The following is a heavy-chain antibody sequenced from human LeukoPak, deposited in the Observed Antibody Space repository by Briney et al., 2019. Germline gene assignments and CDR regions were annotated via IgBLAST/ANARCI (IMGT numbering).Heavy chain of an antibody. D-gene: IGHD6-13*01. V-gene: IGHV1-46*01. Sequence: ASVKVSCKASGYTLTSHFMHWVRQAPGQGLEWMGIINPRGGSTSYTQKFQGRVTMTRDTSTSTVYMELSSLRSEDTAVYYCARQQLGRVLDYYYYMDVWGKGTTVTVSS. CDR3: ARQQLGRVLDYYYYMDV. CDR1: GYTLTSHF. CDR2: INPRGGST. J-gene: IGHJ6*03.